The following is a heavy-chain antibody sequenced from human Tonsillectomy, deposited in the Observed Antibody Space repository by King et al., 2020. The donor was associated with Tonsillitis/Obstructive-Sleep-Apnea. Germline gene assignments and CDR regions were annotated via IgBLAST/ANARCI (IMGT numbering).Heavy chain of an antibody. J-gene: IGHJ4*02. V-gene: IGHV3-21*01. CDR3: PRDPQPGTSSLGDLGVYFDS. Sequence: VQLVESGGGLVKPGGSLRLSCAASGFTFNSHNMNWVRQAPGKGLEWVSSISSSSSFIFHADSLQGRFTISRDNTKNSLYLQMNSLRAEDTAFYYCPRDPQPGTSSLGDLGVYFDSWGQGTLVTVSS. D-gene: IGHD6-6*01. CDR2: ISSSSSFI. CDR1: GFTFNSHN.